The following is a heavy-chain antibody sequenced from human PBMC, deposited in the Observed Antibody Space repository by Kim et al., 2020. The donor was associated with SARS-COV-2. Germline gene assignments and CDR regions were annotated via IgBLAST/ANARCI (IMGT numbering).Heavy chain of an antibody. D-gene: IGHD6-13*01. J-gene: IGHJ4*02. CDR2: IYYSGST. CDR3: ARVRQQLVLLFDY. CDR1: GGSISSYY. Sequence: SETLSLTCTVSGGSISSYYWSWIRQPPGKGLEWIGYIYYSGSTNYNPSLKSRVTISVDTSKNQFSLKLSSVTAADTAVYYCARVRQQLVLLFDYWGQGTLVTVSS. V-gene: IGHV4-59*13.